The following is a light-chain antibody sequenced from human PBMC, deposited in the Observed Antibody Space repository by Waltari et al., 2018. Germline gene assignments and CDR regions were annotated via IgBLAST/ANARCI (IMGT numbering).Light chain of an antibody. J-gene: IGLJ3*02. CDR3: ATWDSSLSGV. V-gene: IGLV1-51*02. CDR1: NIGNNY. Sequence: NIGNNYVSWYQQLPGTAPKLLIYENNKRPSGIPDRFSASKSGTSATLGITGLQTGDEADYYCATWDSSLSGVFGGGTKLTVL. CDR2: ENN.